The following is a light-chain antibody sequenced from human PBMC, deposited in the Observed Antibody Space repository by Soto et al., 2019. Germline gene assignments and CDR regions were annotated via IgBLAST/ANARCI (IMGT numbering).Light chain of an antibody. V-gene: IGKV3-15*01. CDR2: GAS. Sequence: EIVMTQSPATLSVSPGERAPLSCRASQSVSSNLAWYQQKPGQAPRLLIYGASTRATGIPVRFSGSGSGTEFTLTISSLQSEDFAVFYCHQYGSSPQTFGQGTRLEIK. CDR1: QSVSSN. J-gene: IGKJ5*01. CDR3: HQYGSSPQT.